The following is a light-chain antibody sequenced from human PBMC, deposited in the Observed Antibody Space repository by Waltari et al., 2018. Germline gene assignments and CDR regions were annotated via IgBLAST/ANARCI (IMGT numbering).Light chain of an antibody. CDR2: DAS. CDR3: QQRSNWPWT. CDR1: QSVSSY. Sequence: EIVLTQSPATLSLSPGERATLSCGASQSVSSYLAWYHQKPGQAPRLLIYDASNRATGIPAKFSGSGSGTDFTLTISSLEPEDFAIYYCQQRSNWPWTFGQGTKVGIK. V-gene: IGKV3-11*01. J-gene: IGKJ1*01.